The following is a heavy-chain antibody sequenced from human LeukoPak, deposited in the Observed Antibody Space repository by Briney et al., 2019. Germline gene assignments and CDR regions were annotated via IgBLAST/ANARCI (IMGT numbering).Heavy chain of an antibody. CDR3: ARSPRDCSRKGCHYYYMDV. CDR2: INPNSGGT. V-gene: IGHV1-2*02. CDR1: GYTFTGYY. Sequence: VASVKVSCKASGYTFTGYYMHWVRQAPGQGLEWMGWINPNSGGTNYAQKFQGRVTMTRDTSISTAYMELSRLRSDDTAVYYCARSPRDCSRKGCHYYYMDVWGKGTTVTVSS. D-gene: IGHD2-15*01. J-gene: IGHJ6*03.